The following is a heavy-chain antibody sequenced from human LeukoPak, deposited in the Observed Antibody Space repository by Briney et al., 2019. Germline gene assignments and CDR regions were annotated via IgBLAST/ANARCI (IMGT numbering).Heavy chain of an antibody. CDR3: ARNPYDILTGYGYYFDY. Sequence: SVKVSCKASGGTFSSYAISWVRQAPGQGLEWMGRIIPIFGTANYAQKFQGRVTITTEESTSTAYMELSSLRSEDTAVYYCARNPYDILTGYGYYFDYWGQGTLVTVSS. CDR2: IIPIFGTA. D-gene: IGHD3-9*01. J-gene: IGHJ4*02. V-gene: IGHV1-69*05. CDR1: GGTFSSYA.